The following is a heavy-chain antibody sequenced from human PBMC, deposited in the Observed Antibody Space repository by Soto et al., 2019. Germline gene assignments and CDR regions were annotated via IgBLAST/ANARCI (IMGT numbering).Heavy chain of an antibody. J-gene: IGHJ4*02. CDR3: ARGRTEFDIFTAYIMGDF. D-gene: IGHD3-9*01. Sequence: PSETLSLTCTVSGGSVSSSSYYWGWVRQPPGKGLEWIGSVYYSGSTYYNPSLESRVTISVDKSKNHFSLKLMFLSAADTAVFYCARGRTEFDIFTAYIMGDFWGQGTQVTVSS. CDR2: VYYSGST. V-gene: IGHV4-39*02. CDR1: GGSVSSSSYY.